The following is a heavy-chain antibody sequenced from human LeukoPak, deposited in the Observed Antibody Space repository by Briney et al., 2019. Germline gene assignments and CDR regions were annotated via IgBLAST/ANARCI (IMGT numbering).Heavy chain of an antibody. CDR1: GYSFTSYW. Sequence: GESLKISCKGSGYSFTSYWNGGVRQMPGKGLGWMGIIYPGDSNTRYSPSFQGQVTISADKSISTAYLQWSSLKASDTAMYYCARRRYYYDSSGYYLLAYWGQGTLVTVSS. CDR2: IYPGDSNT. CDR3: ARRRYYYDSSGYYLLAY. D-gene: IGHD3-22*01. V-gene: IGHV5-51*01. J-gene: IGHJ4*02.